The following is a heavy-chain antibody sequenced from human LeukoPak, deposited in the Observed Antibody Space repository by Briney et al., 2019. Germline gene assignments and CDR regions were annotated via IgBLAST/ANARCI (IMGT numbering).Heavy chain of an antibody. CDR3: ARPKDSGDSVVAFDS. D-gene: IGHD4-17*01. CDR2: INKDGSST. Sequence: PGASLRLSYAASGFTFSSYWMHWVRQAPGKGLVWVSRINKDGSSTTYADSVKGRFTISRDNAENTLYLQLSSLRGEDTAVYYCARPKDSGDSVVAFDSWGQGTLVTVSA. J-gene: IGHJ4*02. CDR1: GFTFSSYW. V-gene: IGHV3-74*01.